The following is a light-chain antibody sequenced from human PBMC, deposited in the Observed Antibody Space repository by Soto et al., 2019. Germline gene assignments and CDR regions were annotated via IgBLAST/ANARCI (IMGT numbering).Light chain of an antibody. CDR1: QSVFYNSNNKNF. V-gene: IGKV4-1*01. Sequence: DIVMTQSPDSLAVSLGERATINCKSSQSVFYNSNNKNFLAWYQQKPGQPPKLLIYWASTRESGVPDRFSGGGSGTDFTLTSSSLQAEDVVVYYCQQYYSAPWTFGQGTKVEIK. J-gene: IGKJ1*01. CDR3: QQYYSAPWT. CDR2: WAS.